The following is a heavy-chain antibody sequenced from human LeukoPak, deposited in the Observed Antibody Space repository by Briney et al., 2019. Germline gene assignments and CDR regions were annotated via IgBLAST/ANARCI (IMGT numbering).Heavy chain of an antibody. Sequence: PGGSLRLSCAASGFTFSNFAMNWVRQAPGKGLEGVSAISGSGTKTDYADSVKGRFTISRDNSNTLFLQMNSLRVEDTALYYCAKDPTPSRSYSGSGLVDSWGQGTLVTVSS. V-gene: IGHV3-23*01. J-gene: IGHJ4*02. CDR3: AKDPTPSRSYSGSGLVDS. CDR1: GFTFSNFA. CDR2: ISGSGTKT. D-gene: IGHD3-10*01.